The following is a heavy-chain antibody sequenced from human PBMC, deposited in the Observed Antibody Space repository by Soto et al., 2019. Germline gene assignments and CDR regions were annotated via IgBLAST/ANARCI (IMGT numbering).Heavy chain of an antibody. J-gene: IGHJ4*02. CDR1: GGSFSGYY. Sequence: QVQLQQWGAGLLKPSETLSLTRAVYGGSFSGYYWSWIRQPPGKGLEWIGEINHSGSTNYNPSLKSRVTISVDTSTTPFSLKLSSVTAADTAVYYCARDRGYAQDRYYFDYWGQGTLVTVSS. V-gene: IGHV4-34*01. CDR3: ARDRGYAQDRYYFDY. D-gene: IGHD5-12*01. CDR2: INHSGST.